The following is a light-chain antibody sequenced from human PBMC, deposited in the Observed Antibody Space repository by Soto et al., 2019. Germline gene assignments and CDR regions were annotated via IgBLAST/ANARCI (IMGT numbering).Light chain of an antibody. CDR1: QSVSNN. CDR2: GAS. V-gene: IGKV3-15*01. CDR3: QHYNNLPLT. Sequence: EIVMTQSPATLSVSPGERATLSCRASQSVSNNLAWYQHKPGQAPRLLIFGASTRATGIPVRFSGSGSGTEFTLTILRLQSEDSAVYYCQHYNNLPLTFGGGTKVEIK. J-gene: IGKJ4*01.